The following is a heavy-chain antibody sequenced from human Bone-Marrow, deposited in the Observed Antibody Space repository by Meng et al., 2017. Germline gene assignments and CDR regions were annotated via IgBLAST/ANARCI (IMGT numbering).Heavy chain of an antibody. V-gene: IGHV4-30-2*01. Sequence: QLQLQESGSGLVKPSQTLSLTCAVSGGSISSYNYPWSWIRQPPGKGLESIGYIYHSGTAYYNPSLESRVTISVDRSKNQFSLKLSSVTAADTAVYYCARGDGYNRYFDYWGQGTLVTVCS. CDR1: GGSISSYNYP. D-gene: IGHD5-24*01. CDR3: ARGDGYNRYFDY. CDR2: IYHSGTA. J-gene: IGHJ4*02.